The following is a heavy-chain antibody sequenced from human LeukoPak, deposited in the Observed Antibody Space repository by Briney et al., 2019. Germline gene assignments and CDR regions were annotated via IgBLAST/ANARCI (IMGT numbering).Heavy chain of an antibody. Sequence: SETLSLTCTVSGGSISSYYWSWIRQPPGKGLDWIGYIYYSGSTNYNPPLKSRVTISVDTSKNRFSLKLSSVTAADTAVYYCARDKDPWGYSYGRFDLWGRGTLVTVSS. CDR3: ARDKDPWGYSYGRFDL. D-gene: IGHD5-18*01. CDR1: GGSISSYY. J-gene: IGHJ2*01. V-gene: IGHV4-59*01. CDR2: IYYSGST.